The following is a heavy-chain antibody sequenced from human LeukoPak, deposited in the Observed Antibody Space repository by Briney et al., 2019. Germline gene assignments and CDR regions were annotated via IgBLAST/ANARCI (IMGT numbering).Heavy chain of an antibody. CDR1: GYSFTAYY. Sequence: ASVKVSCKASGYSFTAYYMHWVRQAPGQGLEWMGWINPNSGGTNYAQRFQGRVTMTRDTSITTAYMEMSRLRSDDTALYYCARSPHILTGENFDYWGQGTLVTVSS. CDR2: INPNSGGT. D-gene: IGHD3-9*01. J-gene: IGHJ4*02. V-gene: IGHV1-2*02. CDR3: ARSPHILTGENFDY.